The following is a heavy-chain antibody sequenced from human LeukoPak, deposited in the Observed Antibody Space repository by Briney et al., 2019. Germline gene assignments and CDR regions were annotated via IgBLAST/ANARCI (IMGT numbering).Heavy chain of an antibody. CDR1: GFTFSDYY. J-gene: IGHJ4*02. D-gene: IGHD5-18*01. CDR2: ISSSGSTI. CDR3: VKNQGDTAMVY. V-gene: IGHV3-11*01. Sequence: GGSLRLSCAASGFTFSDYYMNWIRQAPGKGLEWVSYISSSGSTIYYADSVKGRFTISRDNAKNSLYLQMNSLRAEDTAVYYCVKNQGDTAMVYWGQGTMVTVSS.